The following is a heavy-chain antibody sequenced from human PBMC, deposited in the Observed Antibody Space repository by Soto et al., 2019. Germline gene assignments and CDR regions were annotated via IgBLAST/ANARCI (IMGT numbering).Heavy chain of an antibody. CDR3: ARDGREMQGSGSYPY. D-gene: IGHD3-10*01. CDR1: GGSISSGDYY. CDR2: IYYSGST. Sequence: PSETLSLTCTVSGGSISSGDYYWSWIRQPPGKGLEWIGYIYYSGSTYYNPSLKSRVTISVDTSKNQFSLKLSSVTAADTAVYYCARDGREMQGSGSYPYWGQGTLVTVSS. V-gene: IGHV4-30-4*01. J-gene: IGHJ4*02.